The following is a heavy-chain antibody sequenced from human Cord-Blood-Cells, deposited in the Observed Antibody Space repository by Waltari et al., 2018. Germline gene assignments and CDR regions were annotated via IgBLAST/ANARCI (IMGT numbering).Heavy chain of an antibody. J-gene: IGHJ4*02. D-gene: IGHD4-17*01. V-gene: IGHV5-51*01. CDR3: ARQVSSPNYGDLTHFDY. CDR1: GYSFTSYW. CDR2: IYPGDADT. Sequence: EVQLVQSGAEVKQPGESLKISCKGSGYSFTSYWIGWVRQMPGKGLEWMGIIYPGDADTRYSPSFQGQGTIAADKSISTAYLQWSSLKASDTAMYYCARQVSSPNYGDLTHFDYWGQGTLVTVSS.